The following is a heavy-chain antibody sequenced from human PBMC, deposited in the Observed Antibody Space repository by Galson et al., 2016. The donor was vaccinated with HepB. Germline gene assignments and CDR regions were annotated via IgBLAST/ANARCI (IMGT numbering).Heavy chain of an antibody. V-gene: IGHV1-45*02. Sequence: SVKVSCKASGYTFTYRYLHWVRQAPGQALEWMGWITPSNGNTHYAQRFQDRITITRDRSTNTGYMELSSLRFEDTAMYYCASTRDDIGGMDVWGQGTTVTVSS. CDR2: ITPSNGNT. CDR1: GYTFTYRY. J-gene: IGHJ6*02. CDR3: ASTRDDIGGMDV. D-gene: IGHD3-9*01.